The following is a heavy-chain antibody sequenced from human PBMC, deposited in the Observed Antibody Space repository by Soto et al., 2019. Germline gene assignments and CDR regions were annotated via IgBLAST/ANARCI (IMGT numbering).Heavy chain of an antibody. CDR1: GFVFKDSS. Sequence: EVLLVESGGGLVQPGGSLKLSCAASGFVFKDSSIHWVRQASGKGLEWVGRIRERAYNYATAYGASVEGRFTISRDDSDNTAYLHMSSLRTEDTAIYYCTRLISAAQDYWGQGTLVTVSS. V-gene: IGHV3-73*01. D-gene: IGHD2-15*01. J-gene: IGHJ4*02. CDR2: IRERAYNYAT. CDR3: TRLISAAQDY.